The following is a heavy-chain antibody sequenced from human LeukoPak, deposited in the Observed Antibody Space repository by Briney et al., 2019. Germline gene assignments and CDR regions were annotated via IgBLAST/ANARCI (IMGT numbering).Heavy chain of an antibody. J-gene: IGHJ3*02. V-gene: IGHV1-69*05. CDR2: IIPIFGTA. CDR1: GGTFSSYA. CDR3: ARRSDSSGYYLSDAFDI. D-gene: IGHD3-22*01. Sequence: GASVKVSCXASGGTFSSYAISWVRQAPGQGLEWMGGIIPIFGTANYAQKFQGRVTITTDESTSTAYMELSSLRSEDTAVYYCARRSDSSGYYLSDAFDIWGQGTMVTVSS.